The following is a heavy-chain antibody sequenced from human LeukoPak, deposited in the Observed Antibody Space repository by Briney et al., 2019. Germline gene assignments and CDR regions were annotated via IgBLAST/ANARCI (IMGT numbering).Heavy chain of an antibody. CDR3: GKEAYSGGALDH. J-gene: IGHJ4*02. CDR1: GFTFSTNA. D-gene: IGHD6-19*01. V-gene: IGHV3-23*01. Sequence: GGPLRLSCAASGFTFSTNAMSWGRHSPGKGLEWVSVITGGVSSTFYADSVKGRFTSSRDNSKGKLYLEMNSLRAEDTAVYYCGKEAYSGGALDHWGQGAPGTVFS. CDR2: ITGGVSST.